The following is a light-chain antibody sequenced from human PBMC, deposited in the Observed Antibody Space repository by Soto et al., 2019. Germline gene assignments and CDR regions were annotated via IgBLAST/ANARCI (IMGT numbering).Light chain of an antibody. V-gene: IGKV3-11*01. J-gene: IGKJ2*01. CDR3: QQRAIWPYT. CDR1: RTVFNF. Sequence: EIALTQSPATLSLSPGERATLSCRANRTVFNFLIWYQQKPGQAPRLLIYDASNRATDIPARFSGTGSGTDFRLTINSLEPEDFALYFCQQRAIWPYTFGPGTKLEIK. CDR2: DAS.